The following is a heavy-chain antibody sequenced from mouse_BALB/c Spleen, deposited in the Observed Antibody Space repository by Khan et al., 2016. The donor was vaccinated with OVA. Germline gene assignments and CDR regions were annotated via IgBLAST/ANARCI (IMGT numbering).Heavy chain of an antibody. D-gene: IGHD1-1*01. CDR3: ALIYCYGSGFDY. J-gene: IGHJ2*01. CDR2: VDPYSGGN. V-gene: IGHV1S135*01. CDR1: GYSFTDFN. Sequence: EVQLQESGPELVKPGASVKVSCKASGYSFTDFNMFWVKQSHGKSLEWIGYVDPYSGGNIYNQRFKGKASLTVDKSSSTAFMHLNSLTSEDSAVYYCALIYCYGSGFDYWGQGTTVTVSA.